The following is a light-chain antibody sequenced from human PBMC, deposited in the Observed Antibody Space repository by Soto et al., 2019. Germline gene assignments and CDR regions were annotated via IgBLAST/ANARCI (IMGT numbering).Light chain of an antibody. J-gene: IGLJ3*02. CDR3: APWDDSLNGWV. CDR2: SNN. CDR1: SSNIGINT. Sequence: QSVVTQPPSASGTPGQRVTISCSGGSSNIGINTVNWYQHLPGTAPKLLIYSNNQRPSGVPDRFSGSKSGTSASLAISGLQSEDEADYYCAPWDDSLNGWVFGGGTKLTVL. V-gene: IGLV1-44*01.